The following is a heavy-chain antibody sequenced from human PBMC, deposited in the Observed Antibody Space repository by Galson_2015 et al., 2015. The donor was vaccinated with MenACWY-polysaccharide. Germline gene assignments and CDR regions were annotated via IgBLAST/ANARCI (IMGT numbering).Heavy chain of an antibody. CDR2: ISSAGTI. CDR3: ARVLKGLVGATPDY. CDR1: GLTFSSYS. D-gene: IGHD1-26*01. J-gene: IGHJ4*02. Sequence: SLRLSCAASGLTFSSYSMNWVRQAPGKGLEWVSYISSAGTIYYADSVKGRFTISRDNAKNSLYLQMNSLRDADTAVYYCARVLKGLVGATPDYWGQGTLVTVSS. V-gene: IGHV3-48*02.